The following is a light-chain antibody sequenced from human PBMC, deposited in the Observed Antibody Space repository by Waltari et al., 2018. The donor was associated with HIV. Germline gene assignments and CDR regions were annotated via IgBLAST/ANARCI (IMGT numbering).Light chain of an antibody. CDR1: SSNIGDNA. V-gene: IGLV1-44*01. CDR3: ATLDDSLNGPV. J-gene: IGLJ2*01. CDR2: SNK. Sequence: QSVLTQPPSVSGTPGQRVTISCSGGSSNIGDNAVSWYQQFPGTAPKLLIYSNKPRPSGVPDRFSGSKSGTSASLAISGLQSEDEADYYCATLDDSLNGPVFGGGTKVTVL.